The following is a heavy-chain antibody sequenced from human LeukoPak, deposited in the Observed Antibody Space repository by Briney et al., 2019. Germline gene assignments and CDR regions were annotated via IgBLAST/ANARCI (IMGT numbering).Heavy chain of an antibody. D-gene: IGHD1-7*01. CDR2: FDPEDGET. CDR1: GYTLTELS. CDR3: ATQFLMAELDRFDP. V-gene: IGHV1-24*01. J-gene: IGHJ5*02. Sequence: ASVKVSCKVSGYTLTELSMHWVRQAPGKGLEWMGGFDPEDGETIYAQKFQGRVTMTEDTSTDTAYMGLSSLRSEDTAVYYCATQFLMAELDRFDPWGQGTLVTVSS.